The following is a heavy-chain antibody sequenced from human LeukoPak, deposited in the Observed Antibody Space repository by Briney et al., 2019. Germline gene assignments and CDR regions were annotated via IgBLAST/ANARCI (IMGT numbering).Heavy chain of an antibody. J-gene: IGHJ4*02. CDR2: INSDGSST. CDR1: GFTFSNYW. D-gene: IGHD6-19*01. Sequence: GGSLRLSCAASGFTFSNYWMHWVRQAPGKGLVWVSRINSDGSSTGYADSVKGRFTISRDNAKNTLYLQMNSLRAEDTAVYYCARDPSVSSGWYSTFDYWGQGTLVTVSS. V-gene: IGHV3-74*01. CDR3: ARDPSVSSGWYSTFDY.